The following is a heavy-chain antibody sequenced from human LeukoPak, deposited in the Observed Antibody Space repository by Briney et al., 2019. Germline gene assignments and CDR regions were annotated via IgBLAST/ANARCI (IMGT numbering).Heavy chain of an antibody. D-gene: IGHD6-13*01. Sequence: GGSLRLSCTASGFAFGGYAMSWVRQAPGKGLEWVSSISGGSEDTYYAGSVKGRFTISRDNSKSTLYLQMNSLRAEDTAVYYCARTIAQYSNSWLYFYYGLDVGGQGTTVTVS. CDR3: ARTIAQYSNSWLYFYYGLDV. J-gene: IGHJ6*02. V-gene: IGHV3-23*01. CDR2: ISGGSEDT. CDR1: GFAFGGYA.